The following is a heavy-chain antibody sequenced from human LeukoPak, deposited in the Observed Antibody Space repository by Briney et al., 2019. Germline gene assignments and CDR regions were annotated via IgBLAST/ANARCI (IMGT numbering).Heavy chain of an antibody. J-gene: IGHJ4*02. CDR3: AKDQGYEEAMTRGYFDY. CDR1: GFTFSSYG. D-gene: IGHD2-2*01. Sequence: PGTSLRLSCAASGFTFSSYGMHWVRQAPGKGLEWVADISYDGSNKYYADSVKGRFTISRDNSKNTLFLQMNSLRAEDTAVYYCAKDQGYEEAMTRGYFDYWGQGTLVTVSS. V-gene: IGHV3-30*18. CDR2: ISYDGSNK.